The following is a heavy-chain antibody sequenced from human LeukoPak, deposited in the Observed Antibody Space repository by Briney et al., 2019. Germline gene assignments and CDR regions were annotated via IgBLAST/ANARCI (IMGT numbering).Heavy chain of an antibody. CDR1: GFTFSNYW. CDR3: ARDRTPRGAFDI. CDR2: INSDARST. D-gene: IGHD3-10*01. J-gene: IGHJ3*02. V-gene: IGHV3-74*01. Sequence: GGSLRLSCAASGFTFSNYWMHWVRQAPGKGLVWVSRINSDARSTSYADSVKGRFTISRDNAKNSLYLQMNSLRAEDTAVYYCARDRTPRGAFDIWGQGTMVTVSS.